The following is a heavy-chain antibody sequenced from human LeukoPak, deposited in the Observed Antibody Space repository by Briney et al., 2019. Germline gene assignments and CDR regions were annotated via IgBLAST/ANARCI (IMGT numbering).Heavy chain of an antibody. V-gene: IGHV3-30*01. CDR1: GFTFSSYA. D-gene: IGHD2-2*01. CDR2: ISYDGSNK. J-gene: IGHJ4*02. CDR3: ARESLLVPAAIFDY. Sequence: GGSLRLSCAASGFTFSSYAMHWVRQAPGKGLEWVAVISYDGSNKYYADSVKGRFTISRDNSKNTLYLQMNSLRAEDTAVYCCARESLLVPAAIFDYWGQGTLVTVSS.